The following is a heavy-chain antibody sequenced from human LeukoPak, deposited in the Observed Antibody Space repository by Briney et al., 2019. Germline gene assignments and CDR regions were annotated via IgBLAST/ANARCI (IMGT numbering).Heavy chain of an antibody. CDR3: ARARIGYCSSTSCYAGGLEYYFDY. V-gene: IGHV4-31*03. J-gene: IGHJ4*02. CDR1: GGSISSGGYY. Sequence: SQTLSLTCTVSGGSISSGGYYWSWIRLHPGKGLEWIGYIYYSGSTYYNPSLKSRVTISVDTSKNQFSLKLSSVTAADTAVYYCARARIGYCSSTSCYAGGLEYYFDYWGQGTLVTVSS. D-gene: IGHD2-2*01. CDR2: IYYSGST.